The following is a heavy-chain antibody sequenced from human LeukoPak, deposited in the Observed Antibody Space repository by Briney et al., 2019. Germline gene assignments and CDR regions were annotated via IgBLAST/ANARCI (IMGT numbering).Heavy chain of an antibody. V-gene: IGHV3-7*01. Sequence: GGSLRLSCTASGFTFNDYWMTWVRQTPGKGLEWLANINEDGSAKNYVDSVKGRFTISRDNAVNSLYLQMNSLRAEDTAMYYCAREGITTSGASDFWGQGTLVAVSS. CDR3: AREGITTSGASDF. J-gene: IGHJ4*02. CDR1: GFTFNDYW. D-gene: IGHD6-13*01. CDR2: INEDGSAK.